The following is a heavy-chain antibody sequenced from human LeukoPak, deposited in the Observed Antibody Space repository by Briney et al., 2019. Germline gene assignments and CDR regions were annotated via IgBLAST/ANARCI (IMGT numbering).Heavy chain of an antibody. CDR3: AKINGVAIIRGYFDY. CDR2: IRYDGSNK. Sequence: PGGSLRLSCAASGFTFSSYGMHWVRQAPGKGLEWVAFIRYDGSNKYYADSVKGRFTISRDNSKNTLYLQMNSLRAEDTAVYYCAKINGVAIIRGYFDYWGQGTLVTVSS. V-gene: IGHV3-30*02. D-gene: IGHD3-3*01. J-gene: IGHJ4*02. CDR1: GFTFSSYG.